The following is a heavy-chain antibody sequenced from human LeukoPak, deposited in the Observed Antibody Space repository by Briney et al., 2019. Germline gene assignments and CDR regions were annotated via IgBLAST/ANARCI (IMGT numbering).Heavy chain of an antibody. Sequence: GRSLRLSYAPSRLTFSNYGVSWARQTPGKGLGWVSSISRSGDTTYYADSVKGRLSLYRDNSNQTLYLQMNGLRAEDTTIYFCAKDRVIRGLMGAFDYWGQGGLVTVSP. J-gene: IGHJ4*02. V-gene: IGHV3-23*01. CDR1: RLTFSNYG. D-gene: IGHD3-10*01. CDR3: AKDRVIRGLMGAFDY. CDR2: ISRSGDTT.